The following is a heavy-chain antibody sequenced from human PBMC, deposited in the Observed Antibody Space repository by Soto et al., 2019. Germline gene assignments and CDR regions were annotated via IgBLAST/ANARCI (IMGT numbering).Heavy chain of an antibody. Sequence: EVQLLESGGGLVQPGGSLRLSCAASGFTFSSYAMSWVRQAPGKGLEWVSAISGSGGSTYYADSVKGRFTISRDNSKNTRYLQMNSLRAEDTAVYYCAKRGCGGGSCYEYYYYYYMDVWGKGTTVTVSS. CDR1: GFTFSSYA. V-gene: IGHV3-23*01. CDR3: AKRGCGGGSCYEYYYYYYMDV. J-gene: IGHJ6*03. D-gene: IGHD2-15*01. CDR2: ISGSGGST.